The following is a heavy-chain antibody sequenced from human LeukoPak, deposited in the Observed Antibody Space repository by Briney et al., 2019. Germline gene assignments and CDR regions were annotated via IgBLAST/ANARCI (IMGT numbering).Heavy chain of an antibody. CDR2: IYYSGST. CDR1: GGSISSSSYY. D-gene: IGHD5-18*01. CDR3: ARGAYRYGLRKPSENWFDP. V-gene: IGHV4-39*07. J-gene: IGHJ5*02. Sequence: PSETLSLTCTVSGGSISSSSYYWGWIRQPPGKGLEWIGSIYYSGSTYDNPSLRSRVTISVDTSNNQFSLKLSSVTAADTAVYYCARGAYRYGLRKPSENWFDPWGQGTLVTVSS.